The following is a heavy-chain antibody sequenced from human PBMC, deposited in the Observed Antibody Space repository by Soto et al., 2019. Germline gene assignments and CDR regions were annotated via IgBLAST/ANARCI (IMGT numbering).Heavy chain of an antibody. CDR2: ISAYNGNT. CDR3: ARGGTPIDS. J-gene: IGHJ4*02. CDR1: AYTFTNFG. Sequence: QVQLVQSGAEVKKPGASVEVSCKASAYTFTNFGITWVRQAPGQGLEWMGWISAYNGNTNYAQKFQGRVTMTTDPSTSTAYMEVRSLRFDDTAVYYCARGGTPIDSWGQGTLVTVSS. D-gene: IGHD3-16*01. V-gene: IGHV1-18*01.